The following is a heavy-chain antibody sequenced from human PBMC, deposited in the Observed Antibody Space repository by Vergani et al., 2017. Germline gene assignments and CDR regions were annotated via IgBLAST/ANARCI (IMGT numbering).Heavy chain of an antibody. V-gene: IGHV5-51*03. J-gene: IGHJ4*02. CDR1: GYSFTSYW. D-gene: IGHD3-3*01. CDR2: IYPGDSDT. CDR3: AKTLVGVVIPHPFDY. Sequence: EVQLVQSGAEVKKPGESLKISCKGSGYSFTSYWIGWVRQMPGKGLEWMGIIYPGDSDTRYSPSFQGQITISANNSNSTAYLQRSSLKASDTAMYYCAKTLVGVVIPHPFDYWGQGTLVTVSS.